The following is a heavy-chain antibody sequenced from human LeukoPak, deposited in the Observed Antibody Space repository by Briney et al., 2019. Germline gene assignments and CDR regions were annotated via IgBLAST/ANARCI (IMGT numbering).Heavy chain of an antibody. CDR3: ARVGLWFGELLNYYYMDV. CDR2: ISAYNGNT. CDR1: GYTFTSYG. Sequence: ASVKVSCKASGYTFTSYGISWVRQAPGQGLEWMGWISAYNGNTNYAQKLQGRVTMTTDTSTSTAYMGLRSLRSDDTAVYYCARVGLWFGELLNYYYMDVWGKGTTVTVSS. V-gene: IGHV1-18*01. D-gene: IGHD3-10*01. J-gene: IGHJ6*03.